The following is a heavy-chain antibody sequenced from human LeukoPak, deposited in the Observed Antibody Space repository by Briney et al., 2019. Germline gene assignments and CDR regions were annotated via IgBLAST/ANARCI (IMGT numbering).Heavy chain of an antibody. D-gene: IGHD6-19*01. J-gene: IGHJ4*02. V-gene: IGHV4-34*01. CDR1: GGSFSGYY. CDR2: INHSGST. CDR3: ARDSSGWYRRIGYYFDY. Sequence: SETLSLTCAVYGGSFSGYYWSWIRQPPGKGLEWIGEINHSGSTNYNPSLKSRATISVDTSKNQFSLKLSSVTAADTAVYYCARDSSGWYRRIGYYFDYWGQGTLVTVSS.